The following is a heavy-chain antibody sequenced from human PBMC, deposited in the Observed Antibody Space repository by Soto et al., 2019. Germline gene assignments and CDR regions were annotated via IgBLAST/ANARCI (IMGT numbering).Heavy chain of an antibody. D-gene: IGHD4-17*01. CDR1: GFTFSSYA. J-gene: IGHJ4*02. Sequence: GGSLRLSCAASGFTFSSYAMHWVRQAPGKGLEWVAVISYDGSNKYYADSVKGRFTISRDNSKNTLYLQMNSLRAEDTAVYYCARDPYGAGLYYFDYWGQGTLVTVSS. V-gene: IGHV3-30-3*01. CDR3: ARDPYGAGLYYFDY. CDR2: ISYDGSNK.